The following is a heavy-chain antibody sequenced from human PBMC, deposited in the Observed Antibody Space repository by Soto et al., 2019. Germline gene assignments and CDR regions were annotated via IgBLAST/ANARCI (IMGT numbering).Heavy chain of an antibody. CDR1: GGSISSSNW. CDR2: IYHSGST. CDR3: ARDLRGPQPEDYYGMDV. J-gene: IGHJ6*02. Sequence: QVQLQESGPGLVKPSGTLSLTCAVSGGSISSSNWWSWVRQPPGKGLEWIGEIYHSGSTNYNPSLKSRVTISVDKSKNQFSLKLSSVTAADTAVYYCARDLRGPQPEDYYGMDVWGQGTTVTVSS. V-gene: IGHV4-4*02.